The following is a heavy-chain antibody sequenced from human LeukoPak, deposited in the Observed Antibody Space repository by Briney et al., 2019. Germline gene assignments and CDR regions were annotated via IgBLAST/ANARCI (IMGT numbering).Heavy chain of an antibody. Sequence: GGSLRLSCAASGFTFSDSAMTWVRQAPGKGLEWVSLISASGVSAYYADSVKGRFTISRDNSNTTLYLQMGSLRAGDTAVYFCGRDIQLSYWGQGTLVTVSS. V-gene: IGHV3-23*01. D-gene: IGHD1-1*01. CDR3: GRDIQLSY. CDR2: ISASGVSA. J-gene: IGHJ4*02. CDR1: GFTFSDSA.